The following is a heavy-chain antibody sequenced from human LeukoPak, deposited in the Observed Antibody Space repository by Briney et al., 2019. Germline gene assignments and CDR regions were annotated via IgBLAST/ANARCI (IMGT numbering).Heavy chain of an antibody. J-gene: IGHJ4*02. V-gene: IGHV3-48*01. D-gene: IGHD1/OR15-1a*01. CDR1: GFIFSSHS. CDR2: ISTGGSTI. Sequence: PGGSLRLSCAASGFIFSSHSMNWVRQAPGKGLEWVSYISTGGSTIYYADSVKGRFTISRDNAKKSLYLQMNSLRAEDTAVYYCASLSNTDKDVYWGQGTLVTVSS. CDR3: ASLSNTDKDVY.